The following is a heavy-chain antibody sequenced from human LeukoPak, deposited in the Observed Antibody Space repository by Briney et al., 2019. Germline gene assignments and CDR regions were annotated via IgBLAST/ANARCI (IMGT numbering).Heavy chain of an antibody. J-gene: IGHJ5*02. CDR2: MYSSGTT. V-gene: IGHV4-4*07. Sequence: MASETLSLTCTVSGGSISSYSWNWIRQPAGKGLEWIGRMYSSGTTNYNPSLKSRVTISVDTSKNQFSLKLSSVTASDTAVYYCATSPVTTWWFDPWGQGTLVTVSS. CDR3: ATSPVTTWWFDP. D-gene: IGHD4-17*01. CDR1: GGSISSYS.